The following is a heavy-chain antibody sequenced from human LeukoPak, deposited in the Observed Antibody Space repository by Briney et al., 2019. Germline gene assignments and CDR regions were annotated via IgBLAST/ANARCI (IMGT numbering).Heavy chain of an antibody. V-gene: IGHV3-21*01. CDR3: ARGFPIDY. CDR1: GFTFSTLD. CDR2: ISSSSSYI. D-gene: IGHD2-2*02. Sequence: GGSLRLSCAASGFTFSTLDMSWVRQAPGKGLEWVSSISSSSSYIYYADSVKGRFTISRNNAKNSLYLQMNSLRAEDTAVYYCARGFPIDYWGQGTLVTVSS. J-gene: IGHJ4*02.